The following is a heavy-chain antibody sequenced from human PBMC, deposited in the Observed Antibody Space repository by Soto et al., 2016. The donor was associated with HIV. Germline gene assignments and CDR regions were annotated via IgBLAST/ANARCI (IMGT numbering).Heavy chain of an antibody. V-gene: IGHV1-2*02. CDR3: AREGGGLDY. J-gene: IGHJ4*02. CDR2: INPNSGGT. CDR1: GYTFTGYY. Sequence: QVQLVQSGAEVKEPGASVKVSCKASGYTFTGYYMHWVRQAPGQGLEWMGWINPNSGGTKYAQKFQGRVTMSRDMSISTAYMELSRLRSDDTALYYCAREGGGLDYWGQGTLVTVSS. D-gene: IGHD1-26*01.